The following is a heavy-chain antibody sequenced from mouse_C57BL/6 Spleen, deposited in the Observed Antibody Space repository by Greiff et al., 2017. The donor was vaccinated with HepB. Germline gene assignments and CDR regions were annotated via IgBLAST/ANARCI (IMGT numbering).Heavy chain of an antibody. Sequence: QVQLQQPGAELVKPGASVKMSCKASGYTFTSYWITGVKQRPGQGLEWIGDIYPGSGSTNYNEKFKSKATLTVDTSSSTAYMQLSSLTSEDSAVYYCARYRYEDSKGFAYWGQGTLFTVSA. CDR1: GYTFTSYW. CDR2: IYPGSGST. J-gene: IGHJ3*01. D-gene: IGHD2-3*01. V-gene: IGHV1-55*01. CDR3: ARYRYEDSKGFAY.